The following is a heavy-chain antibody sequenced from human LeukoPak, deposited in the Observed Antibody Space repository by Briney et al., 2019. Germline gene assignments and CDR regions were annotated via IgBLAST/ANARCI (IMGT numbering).Heavy chain of an antibody. J-gene: IGHJ4*02. Sequence: SETLSLTCTVSSGSISSYYWSWIQQPPGKGLEWIGYIYYSGSTNYNPSLKSRVTISVDTSKNQFSLKLSSVTAADTAVYYCARELHPPYYFDYWGQGTLVTVSS. D-gene: IGHD4-11*01. V-gene: IGHV4-59*01. CDR2: IYYSGST. CDR1: SGSISSYY. CDR3: ARELHPPYYFDY.